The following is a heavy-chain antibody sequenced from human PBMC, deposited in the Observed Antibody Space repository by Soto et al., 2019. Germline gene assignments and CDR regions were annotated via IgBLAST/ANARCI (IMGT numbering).Heavy chain of an antibody. V-gene: IGHV4-30-4*01. CDR1: GGSISSGDYY. Sequence: PSETLSLTCTVSGGSISSGDYYWSWIRQPPGKGLEWIGYIYYSGSTYYNPSLKSRVTISVDTSKNQFSLKLSSVTAADTAVYYCARVVVVRGVIKYNWFDPWGQRTLVTVSS. J-gene: IGHJ5*02. D-gene: IGHD3-10*01. CDR2: IYYSGST. CDR3: ARVVVVRGVIKYNWFDP.